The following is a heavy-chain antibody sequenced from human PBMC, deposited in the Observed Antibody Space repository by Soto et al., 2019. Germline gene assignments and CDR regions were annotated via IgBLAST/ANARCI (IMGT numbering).Heavy chain of an antibody. CDR2: IYYSGST. Sequence: SETLSLTCTVSGGSVSSGSYYWTWIRQPPGKGLEWIGYIYYSGSTNYNPSLKSRVTISVDTSKNQFSLKLSSVTAADTAVYYCARDLSADYWGQGTLVTVSS. J-gene: IGHJ4*02. V-gene: IGHV4-61*01. CDR1: GGSVSSGSYY. CDR3: ARDLSADY.